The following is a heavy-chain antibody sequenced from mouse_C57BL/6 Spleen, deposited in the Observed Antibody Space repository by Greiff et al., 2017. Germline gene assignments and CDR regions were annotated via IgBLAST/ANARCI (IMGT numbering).Heavy chain of an antibody. CDR1: GYTFTSYW. V-gene: IGHV1-74*01. J-gene: IGHJ3*01. CDR3: AMYYYGSSFLAY. D-gene: IGHD1-1*01. CDR2: IHPSDSDT. Sequence: QVQLQQSGAELVKPGASVKVSCKASGYTFTSYWMHWVKQRPGQGLEWIGRIHPSDSDTNYNQKFKGKATLTVDKSSSTAYMQLSSLTSEDSAVYYCAMYYYGSSFLAYWGQGTLVTVSA.